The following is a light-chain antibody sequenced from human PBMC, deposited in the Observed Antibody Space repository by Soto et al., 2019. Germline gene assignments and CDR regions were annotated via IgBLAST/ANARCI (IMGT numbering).Light chain of an antibody. CDR2: TAS. CDR3: QQSFGTPLT. V-gene: IGKV1-39*01. J-gene: IGKJ4*01. CDR1: QNIKKY. Sequence: DIQMTQSPSSLSASVGDRVTITCRASQNIKKYLNWYQQKPGKAPNLLIYTASSLQVGLPSRFSGSGSGTDFTLTISGLQPEDSATYYCQQSFGTPLTFGGGTKVDIK.